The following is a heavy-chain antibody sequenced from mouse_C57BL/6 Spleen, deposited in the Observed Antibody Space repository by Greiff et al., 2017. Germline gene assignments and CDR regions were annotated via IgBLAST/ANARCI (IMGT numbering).Heavy chain of an antibody. J-gene: IGHJ4*01. CDR2: IDPSDSYT. Sequence: QVQLKQPGAELVMPGASVKLSCKASGYTFTSYWMHWVKQRPGQGLEWIGEIDPSDSYTNYNQKFKGKSTLTVDKSSSTAYMQLSSLTSEDSAVYYCAFSGAGAMDYWGQGTSVTVSS. CDR1: GYTFTSYW. D-gene: IGHD6-2*01. V-gene: IGHV1-69*01. CDR3: AFSGAGAMDY.